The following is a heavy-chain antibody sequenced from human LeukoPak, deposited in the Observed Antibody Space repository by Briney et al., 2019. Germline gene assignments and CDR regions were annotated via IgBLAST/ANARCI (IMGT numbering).Heavy chain of an antibody. V-gene: IGHV3-30-3*01. CDR1: GFTFSSYA. D-gene: IGHD2-21*02. Sequence: GGSLRLSCAASGFTFSSYAMHWVRQAPGKGLEWVAVISYDGSNKFYADSVKGRFTISRDNSKDTLYLHMNSLRAEDTAVYYCARVGEIVVVTVQFDSWGQGTLVAVSS. CDR2: ISYDGSNK. CDR3: ARVGEIVVVTVQFDS. J-gene: IGHJ4*02.